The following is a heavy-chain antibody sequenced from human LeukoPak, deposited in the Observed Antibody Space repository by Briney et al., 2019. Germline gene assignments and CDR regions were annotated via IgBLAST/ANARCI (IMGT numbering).Heavy chain of an antibody. CDR3: TRTCGGDCYPPFDY. J-gene: IGHJ4*02. D-gene: IGHD2-21*02. CDR2: IRSKANSYAT. CDR1: GFTFSGSA. Sequence: GGSLKLSCAASGFTFSGSAMHWVRQASGKGLEWVGRIRSKANSYATAYAASVKGRFTISRDDSKNTAYLQMNSLKTEDTAVCYCTRTCGGDCYPPFDYWGQGTLVTVSS. V-gene: IGHV3-73*01.